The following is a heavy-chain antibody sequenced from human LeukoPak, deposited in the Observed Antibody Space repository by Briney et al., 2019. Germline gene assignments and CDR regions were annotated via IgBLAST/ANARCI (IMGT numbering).Heavy chain of an antibody. CDR2: IIPIFGTA. J-gene: IGHJ6*03. CDR3: ARTPLYGDYDLYYYYYMDV. Sequence: ASVKVSCKASGGTFSSYAISWVRQAPGQGLEWMGGIIPIFGTANYAQKFQGRVTLTTDESTSTAYMELSSLRSEDTAVYYCARTPLYGDYDLYYYYYMDVWGKGTTVTVSS. V-gene: IGHV1-69*05. D-gene: IGHD4-17*01. CDR1: GGTFSSYA.